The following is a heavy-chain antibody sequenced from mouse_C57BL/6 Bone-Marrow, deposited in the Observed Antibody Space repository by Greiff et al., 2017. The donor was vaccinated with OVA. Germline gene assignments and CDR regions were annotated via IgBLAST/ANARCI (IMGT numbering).Heavy chain of an antibody. V-gene: IGHV6-3*01. CDR1: GFTFSNYW. J-gene: IGHJ4*01. CDR2: IRLKSDNYAT. CDR3: TQFSYGSSP. Sequence: EVKLMESGGGLVQPGGSMKLSCVASGFTFSNYWMNWVRQSPEKGLEWVAQIRLKSDNYATHYAESVKGRFTISRDDSKSSVYLQMNNLRAEDTGIYYCTQFSYGSSPWGQGTSVTVSS. D-gene: IGHD1-1*01.